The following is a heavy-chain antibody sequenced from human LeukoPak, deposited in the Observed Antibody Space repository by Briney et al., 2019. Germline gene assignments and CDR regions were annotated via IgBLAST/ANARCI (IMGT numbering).Heavy chain of an antibody. Sequence: PSETLSLTCTVSGGSISSYYWNWIRHPPGQGLEWNGYIYYSGSTNYNPYLKSRVTISVDTSKNQFSLKLSSVTAADTAVYYCARAWARYSSSWQYYFDYWGQGTLVTVSS. V-gene: IGHV4-59*01. CDR3: ARAWARYSSSWQYYFDY. CDR1: GGSISSYY. CDR2: IYYSGST. D-gene: IGHD6-13*01. J-gene: IGHJ4*02.